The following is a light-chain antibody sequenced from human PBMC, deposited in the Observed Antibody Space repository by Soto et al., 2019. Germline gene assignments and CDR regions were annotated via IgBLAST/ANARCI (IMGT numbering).Light chain of an antibody. CDR2: SAF. J-gene: IGKJ1*01. CDR1: QSVSSNY. Sequence: EIVLTQSPGTLSLSPGERGTLSCRASQSVSSNYLAWYQQKPGQAPRLLIYSAFSRSTGIPDRLSGSGSGTDFTLTISSLETEDFAVYYCQYYGSSPWTFGQGTKVEIK. CDR3: QYYGSSPWT. V-gene: IGKV3-20*01.